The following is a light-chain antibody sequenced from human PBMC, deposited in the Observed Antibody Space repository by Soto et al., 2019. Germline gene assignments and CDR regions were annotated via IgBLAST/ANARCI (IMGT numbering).Light chain of an antibody. CDR3: QQSYNTPWT. CDR1: QSINNY. V-gene: IGKV1-39*01. CDR2: SAA. Sequence: DIRMTQSLSSLSASVGDGVTSACRASQSINNYLNWYQQKPGKAPKLLIYSAASLQVGVPSRFSGSGSGTDFTLSISSLQPEDFATYYCQQSYNTPWTFGQGTKVEIK. J-gene: IGKJ1*01.